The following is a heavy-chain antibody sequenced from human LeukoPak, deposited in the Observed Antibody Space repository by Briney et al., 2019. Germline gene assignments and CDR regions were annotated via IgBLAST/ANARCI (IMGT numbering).Heavy chain of an antibody. J-gene: IGHJ4*02. CDR1: GSTFSNFG. V-gene: IGHV3-23*01. Sequence: GGSLRLSCAVSGSTFSNFGMSWVRQAPGRGLEWVSGITGSGITTYYAGSVKGRFTISRDNSKNALYLQMNSLRAEDTAMYYCAKGRGGFSSGWYYEYWGQGTLVTVSS. D-gene: IGHD6-19*01. CDR2: ITGSGITT. CDR3: AKGRGGFSSGWYYEY.